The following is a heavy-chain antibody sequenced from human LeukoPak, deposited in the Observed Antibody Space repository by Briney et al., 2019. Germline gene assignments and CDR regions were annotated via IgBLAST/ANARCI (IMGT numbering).Heavy chain of an antibody. J-gene: IGHJ5*02. D-gene: IGHD3-22*01. CDR2: IYYTGST. Sequence: SETLSLTCTVSGGSVSSGSYYWSWVRQPPGKGLEWMGYIYYTGSTNYNPSLTSRVTISVDTSKNQFSLKLSSVTAADTAVYYCARNLYYYDSSGSLDPWGQGTLVTVSS. V-gene: IGHV4-61*01. CDR1: GGSVSSGSYY. CDR3: ARNLYYYDSSGSLDP.